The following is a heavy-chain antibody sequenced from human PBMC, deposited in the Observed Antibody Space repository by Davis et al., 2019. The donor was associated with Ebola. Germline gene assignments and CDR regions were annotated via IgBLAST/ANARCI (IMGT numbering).Heavy chain of an antibody. CDR1: GYTFTSYY. CDR3: ARGTQTYYDFWSGLLVDY. CDR2: INPNSGGT. V-gene: IGHV1-2*02. D-gene: IGHD3-3*01. Sequence: ASVKVSCKASGYTFTSYYMHWVRQAPGQGLEWMGWINPNSGGTNYAQKFQGRVTMTRDTSISTAYMELSRLRSDDTAVYYCARGTQTYYDFWSGLLVDYWGQGTLVTVSS. J-gene: IGHJ4*02.